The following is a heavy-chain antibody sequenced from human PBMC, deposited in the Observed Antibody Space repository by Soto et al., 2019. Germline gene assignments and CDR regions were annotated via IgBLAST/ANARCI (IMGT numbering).Heavy chain of an antibody. D-gene: IGHD3-22*01. CDR3: ARDQDSSGYYGNSPPPDFDY. V-gene: IGHV3-33*01. CDR2: LWYDGSNK. Sequence: GGSLRLSCAASGFTFSSYGMHWVRQAPGKGLEWVAVLWYDGSNKYYADSVKGRFTISRDNSKNTLYLQMNSLRAEDTAVYYCARDQDSSGYYGNSPPPDFDYWGQGTLVTVSS. CDR1: GFTFSSYG. J-gene: IGHJ4*02.